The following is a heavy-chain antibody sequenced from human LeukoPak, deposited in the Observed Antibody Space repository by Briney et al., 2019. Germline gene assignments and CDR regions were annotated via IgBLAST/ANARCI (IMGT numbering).Heavy chain of an antibody. CDR2: MSSSGNS. Sequence: SETLSLTCTVSGDSISSYYWSWIRQPPGKALEWIGYMSSSGNSNYNPSLNSRVTISLDTPKNQFSLRLSSVTAADTAIYHCARDVGYCSSASCYVWFDPWGQGTLVTVSS. V-gene: IGHV4-59*01. J-gene: IGHJ5*02. CDR3: ARDVGYCSSASCYVWFDP. D-gene: IGHD2-2*01. CDR1: GDSISSYY.